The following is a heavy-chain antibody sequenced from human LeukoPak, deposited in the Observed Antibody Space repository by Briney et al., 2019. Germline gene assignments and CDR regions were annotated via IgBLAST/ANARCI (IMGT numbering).Heavy chain of an antibody. CDR1: GYTFTAYY. Sequence: ASVKVSCKASGYTFTAYYIHWVRQAPGQGLEWMGWINPNSGGTNYAQRFQGRVTMTRDTSITTAYMELSRLRSDDTAVYYCARDTQRAVTIISWFDPWGQGTLVTVSS. CDR2: INPNSGGT. CDR3: ARDTQRAVTIISWFDP. J-gene: IGHJ5*02. D-gene: IGHD4-17*01. V-gene: IGHV1-2*02.